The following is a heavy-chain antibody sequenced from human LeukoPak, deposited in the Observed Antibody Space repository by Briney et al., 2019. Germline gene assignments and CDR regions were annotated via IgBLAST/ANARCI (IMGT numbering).Heavy chain of an antibody. J-gene: IGHJ4*02. CDR3: ARGPNSSGLYTH. Sequence: SETLSLTCAVYGGSFSGYYWSWIRQPPGKGLEWIGEINHSGSTNYNPSLKSRVTISVDTSKNQFSLKLSSVTAADTAVYYCARGPNSSGLYTHWGQGTLVTVSS. CDR1: GGSFSGYY. D-gene: IGHD6-19*01. CDR2: INHSGST. V-gene: IGHV4-34*01.